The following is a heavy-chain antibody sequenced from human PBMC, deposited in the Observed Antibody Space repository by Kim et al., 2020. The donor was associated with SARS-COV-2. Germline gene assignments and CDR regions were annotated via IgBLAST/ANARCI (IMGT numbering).Heavy chain of an antibody. V-gene: IGHV1-2*02. J-gene: IGHJ6*02. D-gene: IGHD6-19*01. CDR3: ARDLRSSGWYGLNYYYYGMDV. Sequence: ASVKVSCKASGYTFTGYYMHWVRQAPGQGLEWMGWINPNSGGTNYAQKFQGRVTMTRDTSISTAYMELSRLRSDDTAVYYCARDLRSSGWYGLNYYYYGMDVWGQGTTVTVSS. CDR1: GYTFTGYY. CDR2: INPNSGGT.